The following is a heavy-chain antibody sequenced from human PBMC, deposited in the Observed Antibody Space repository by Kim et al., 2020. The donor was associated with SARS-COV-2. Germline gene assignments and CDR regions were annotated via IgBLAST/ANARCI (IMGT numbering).Heavy chain of an antibody. CDR1: GFTFSSYA. Sequence: GGSLRLSCAASGFTFSSYAMSWVRQAPGKGLEWVSAIRGSGGSTYYADSVKGRFTISRDNSKNTLYLQMNSLRAEDTAVYYCAKPAMVRGFIMVLGGAFEIWGHEAMGTVSS. J-gene: IGHJ3*02. CDR3: AKPAMVRGFIMVLGGAFEI. CDR2: IRGSGGST. V-gene: IGHV3-23*01. D-gene: IGHD3-10*01.